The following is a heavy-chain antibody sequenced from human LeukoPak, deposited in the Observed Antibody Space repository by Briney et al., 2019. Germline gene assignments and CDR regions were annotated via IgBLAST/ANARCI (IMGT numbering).Heavy chain of an antibody. CDR2: IYTSGST. Sequence: SETLSLTCTVSGGSISSGSYYWSWIRQPAGKGLEWIGRIYTSGSTNYNPSLKSRVTISVDTSKNQFSLKLSSVTAADTAVYYCAREGRALADLPTSDYWGQGTLVTVSS. D-gene: IGHD6-25*01. J-gene: IGHJ4*02. V-gene: IGHV4-61*02. CDR3: AREGRALADLPTSDY. CDR1: GGSISSGSYY.